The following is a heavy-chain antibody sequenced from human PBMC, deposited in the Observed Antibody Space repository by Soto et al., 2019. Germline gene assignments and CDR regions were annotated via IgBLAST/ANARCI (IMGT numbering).Heavy chain of an antibody. J-gene: IGHJ4*02. CDR1: GGSISSGGYY. CDR3: ARDDIVVVPAAMPVY. Sequence: SETLSHTCTVSGGSISSGGYYWSWIRQHPGKGLEWIGYIYYSGSTYYNPSLKSRVTISVDTSKNQFSLKLSSVTAADTAVYYCARDDIVVVPAAMPVYWGQGTLVTAPQ. D-gene: IGHD2-2*01. V-gene: IGHV4-31*03. CDR2: IYYSGST.